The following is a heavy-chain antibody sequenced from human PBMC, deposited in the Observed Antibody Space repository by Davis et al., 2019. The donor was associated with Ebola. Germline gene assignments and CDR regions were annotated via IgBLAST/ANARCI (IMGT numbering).Heavy chain of an antibody. Sequence: MPSETLSLTCAVSGGSISSSNWWSWVRQPPGKGLEWIGEIYHSGSTNYNPSLKSRVTISVDKSKNQFSLKLSSVTAADTAVYYCARGAHYYGSGSYYNGKHFDYWGQGTLVTVSS. J-gene: IGHJ4*02. CDR1: GGSISSSNW. CDR2: IYHSGST. D-gene: IGHD3-10*01. CDR3: ARGAHYYGSGSYYNGKHFDY. V-gene: IGHV4-4*02.